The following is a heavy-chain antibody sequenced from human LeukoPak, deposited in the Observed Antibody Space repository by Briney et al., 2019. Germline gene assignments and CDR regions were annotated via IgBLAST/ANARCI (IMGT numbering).Heavy chain of an antibody. Sequence: GGSLRLSCAASGFTFSRYWMSWVRQAPGKGLEWVSVIYSGGSTYYADSVKGRFTISRDNSKNTLYVQMNSLRAEDTAVYYCARARGYSGYESKWYYYGMDVWGQGTTVTVSS. CDR1: GFTFSRYW. CDR2: IYSGGST. CDR3: ARARGYSGYESKWYYYGMDV. D-gene: IGHD5-12*01. V-gene: IGHV3-53*01. J-gene: IGHJ6*02.